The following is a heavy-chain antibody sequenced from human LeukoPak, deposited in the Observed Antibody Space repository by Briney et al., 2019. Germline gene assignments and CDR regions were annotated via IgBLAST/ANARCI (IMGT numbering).Heavy chain of an antibody. Sequence: GESLKISCKGFGYTFTSYWIGWVRQMPGKGLEWMGIIYPGDSDTRYSPSFQGQVTISADKSISTAYLQWSSLKASDTAMYYCARMVAATLNNWFDPWGQGTLVTISS. V-gene: IGHV5-51*01. J-gene: IGHJ5*02. CDR1: GYTFTSYW. D-gene: IGHD2-15*01. CDR3: ARMVAATLNNWFDP. CDR2: IYPGDSDT.